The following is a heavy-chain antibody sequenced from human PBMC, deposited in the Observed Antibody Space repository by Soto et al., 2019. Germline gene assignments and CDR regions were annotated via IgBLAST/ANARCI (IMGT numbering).Heavy chain of an antibody. CDR1: GYTFTSYD. CDR2: MNPNSGNT. D-gene: IGHD2-15*01. J-gene: IGHJ5*02. Sequence: ASVKVSCKASGYTFTSYDINWVRQATGQGLEWMGWMNPNSGNTGYAQKFQGRVTMTRNTSISTAYMELSSLRSEDTAVYYCARGQDYFLVVVAATGWFDPWGQGTLVTVSS. V-gene: IGHV1-8*01. CDR3: ARGQDYFLVVVAATGWFDP.